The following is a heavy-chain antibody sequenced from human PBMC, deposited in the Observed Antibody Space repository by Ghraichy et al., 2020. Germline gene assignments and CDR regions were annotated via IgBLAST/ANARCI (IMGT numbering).Heavy chain of an antibody. J-gene: IGHJ4*02. CDR1: GFTFSSSA. CDR3: AKGGTSSWYHFDY. V-gene: IGHV3-23*01. D-gene: IGHD6-13*01. Sequence: GESQNISCAASGFTFSSSAMSWVRQAPGKGLEWVSVISGSGGSTYYADSVKGRFTISRDNSKNTLYLQINSLRAEDTAVYYCAKGGTSSWYHFDYWGQGTLVTVSS. CDR2: ISGSGGST.